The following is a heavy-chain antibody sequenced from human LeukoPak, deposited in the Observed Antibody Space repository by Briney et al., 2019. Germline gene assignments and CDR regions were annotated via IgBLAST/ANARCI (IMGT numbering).Heavy chain of an antibody. V-gene: IGHV4-31*03. D-gene: IGHD3-22*01. CDR1: GDSISSGDYY. CDR2: IYYSGSS. Sequence: SQTLSLTCTVSGDSISSGDYYWSWIRQHPGKGLGWIGYIYYSGSSFYNPSLKSRVKISVDTSKNQFSLKLSSVTPADTAVYYRAREVYNYETSGYRLYSFDHWGQGALVTVSS. CDR3: AREVYNYETSGYRLYSFDH. J-gene: IGHJ4*02.